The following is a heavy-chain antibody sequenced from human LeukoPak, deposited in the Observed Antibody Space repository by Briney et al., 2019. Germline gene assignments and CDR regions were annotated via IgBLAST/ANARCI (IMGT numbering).Heavy chain of an antibody. Sequence: PGGSLRLSCAASGFTFSNYGMHWVRQAPGKGLEWVAFIRYDGSNKYYADSVKCRFTISRDNSKNTLCLQMNSLRAEDTAVYYCAKDIDFDYWGQGTLVTVSS. CDR3: AKDIDFDY. CDR2: IRYDGSNK. CDR1: GFTFSNYG. V-gene: IGHV3-30*02. J-gene: IGHJ4*02. D-gene: IGHD1-26*01.